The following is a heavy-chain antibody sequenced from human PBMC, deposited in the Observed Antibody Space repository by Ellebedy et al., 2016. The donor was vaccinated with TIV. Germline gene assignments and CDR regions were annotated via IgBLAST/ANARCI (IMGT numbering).Heavy chain of an antibody. CDR1: GFSLSNAW. CDR2: IESEANGGTT. V-gene: IGHV3-15*07. D-gene: IGHD1-14*01. Sequence: PGGSLRLSCAASGFSLSNAWMNWVRQTPGKGLEWVGRIESEANGGTTVYTAPVRGRCTISRDDSRNTLYLQMNSLETEETAVYYCTTENGIRDFWGQGTLVTVSS. CDR3: TTENGIRDF. J-gene: IGHJ4*02.